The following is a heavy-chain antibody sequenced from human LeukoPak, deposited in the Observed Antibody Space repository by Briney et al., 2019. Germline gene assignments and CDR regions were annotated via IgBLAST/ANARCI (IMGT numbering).Heavy chain of an antibody. D-gene: IGHD5-12*01. J-gene: IGHJ4*02. Sequence: ASVKVSCKASGYTFTTYYMHWVRQAPGQGLGWVGIINPSGGSTTYAQKFQGRVTITRDTSASTAYMELSSLRSEDTAVYYCARTIVATILPFDYWGQGTLVTVSS. CDR1: GYTFTTYY. CDR2: INPSGGST. V-gene: IGHV1-46*01. CDR3: ARTIVATILPFDY.